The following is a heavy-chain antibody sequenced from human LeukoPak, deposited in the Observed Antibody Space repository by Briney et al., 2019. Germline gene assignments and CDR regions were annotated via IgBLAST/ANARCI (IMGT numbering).Heavy chain of an antibody. CDR1: GGSISSYY. CDR2: NYYSGST. J-gene: IGHJ6*02. V-gene: IGHV4-59*07. Sequence: SDTLSLTCTVSGGSISSYYWSWIRQPPGKGLEWIGYNYYSGSTNYNHSRKSRVTISVDTSKNQFSLKLSSVTAADTAVYYCARAPYCGGDCYSDYYYGMDVWGQGTTVTVSS. CDR3: ARAPYCGGDCYSDYYYGMDV. D-gene: IGHD2-21*02.